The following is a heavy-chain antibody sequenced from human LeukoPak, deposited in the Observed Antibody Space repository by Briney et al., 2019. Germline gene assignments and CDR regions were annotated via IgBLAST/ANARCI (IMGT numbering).Heavy chain of an antibody. J-gene: IGHJ3*02. V-gene: IGHV4-39*07. CDR1: GGSISSSSYY. Sequence: SETLSLTCTVSGGSISSSSYYWGWIRQPPGKGLEWIGSIYYSGSTYYNPSLKSRVTISVDTSKNQFSLKLSSVTAADTAVYYCARMWPRLRGLAARPGAFDIWGQGTMVTVSS. D-gene: IGHD6-6*01. CDR3: ARMWPRLRGLAARPGAFDI. CDR2: IYYSGST.